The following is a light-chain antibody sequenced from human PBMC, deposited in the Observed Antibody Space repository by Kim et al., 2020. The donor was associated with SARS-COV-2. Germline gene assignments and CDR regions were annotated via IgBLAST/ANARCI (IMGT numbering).Light chain of an antibody. CDR1: QSVVSNY. CDR2: DTS. V-gene: IGKV3-20*01. Sequence: YPGKRATLSCRASQSVVSNYFAWYQQKPGQPPRLLIYDTSTRATGIPDRFSGSGSGTDYTLTISRLEPEDFVVYYCQQYGSSPLTFGGGTKVDIK. CDR3: QQYGSSPLT. J-gene: IGKJ4*01.